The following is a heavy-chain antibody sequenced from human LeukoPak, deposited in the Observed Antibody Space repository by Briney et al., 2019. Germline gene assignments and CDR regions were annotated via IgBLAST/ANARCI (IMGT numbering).Heavy chain of an antibody. CDR1: GYSFTSYW. V-gene: IGHV5-51*01. CDR3: ARLGYSGYDPAQFDY. J-gene: IGHJ4*02. D-gene: IGHD5-12*01. CDR2: IYPGDSDT. Sequence: GESLKISCKGSGYSFTSYWLGWVRQMPGKGLEWMGIIYPGDSDTRYSPSFQGQVTISADKSISTAYLQWSSLKASDTAMYYCARLGYSGYDPAQFDYWGQGTLVTVSS.